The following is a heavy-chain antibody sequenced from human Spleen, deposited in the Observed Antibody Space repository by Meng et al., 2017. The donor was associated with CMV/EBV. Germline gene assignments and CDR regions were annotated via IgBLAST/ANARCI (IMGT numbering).Heavy chain of an antibody. V-gene: IGHV4-39*07. D-gene: IGHD1-26*01. Sequence: SETLSLTCTVSGGSISSSNYYWGWIRQPLGKGLEWIGSIYYSGSTYYNPSLKSRVTISLDTSKNQFSLKLSSVTAADTALYYCVRVYSGSCDYWGQGTLVTVSS. CDR3: VRVYSGSCDY. CDR1: GGSISSSNYY. CDR2: IYYSGST. J-gene: IGHJ4*02.